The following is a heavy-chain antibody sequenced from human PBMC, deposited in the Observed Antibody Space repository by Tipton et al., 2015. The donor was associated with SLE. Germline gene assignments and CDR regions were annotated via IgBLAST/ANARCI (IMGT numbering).Heavy chain of an antibody. Sequence: TLSLTCTVSGGSISSSSYYWGWIRQPPGKGLEWIGGIYYSGNTYDNPSLKSRLTISVDTSKNQFSLKLSSVTAADTAVYYCARHGLDWGWFDYWGQGTLVTVSP. V-gene: IGHV4-39*01. CDR1: GGSISSSSYY. CDR3: ARHGLDWGWFDY. D-gene: IGHD7-27*01. J-gene: IGHJ4*02. CDR2: IYYSGNT.